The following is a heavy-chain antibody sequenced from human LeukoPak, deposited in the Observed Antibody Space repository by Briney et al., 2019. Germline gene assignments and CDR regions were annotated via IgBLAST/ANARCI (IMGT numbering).Heavy chain of an antibody. CDR2: IYPGDSDT. CDR3: ARHVRRGYCSGGSCYVNYYYMDV. Sequence: GESLKISCKGSGYSFTSYWIGWVRQMPGKGLEWMGIIYPGDSDTRYNPSFQGQVTISADKSISTAYLQWSSLKASDTAMYYCARHVRRGYCSGGSCYVNYYYMDVWGKGTTVTVSS. V-gene: IGHV5-51*01. J-gene: IGHJ6*03. D-gene: IGHD2-15*01. CDR1: GYSFTSYW.